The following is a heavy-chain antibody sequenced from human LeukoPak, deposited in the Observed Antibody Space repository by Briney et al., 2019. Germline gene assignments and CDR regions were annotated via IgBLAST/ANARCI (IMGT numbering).Heavy chain of an antibody. D-gene: IGHD5-18*01. CDR2: INGSGETT. Sequence: GGSLRLSCAASAFTFGNNDMSWVRHAPGGGLECLSAINGSGETTYQADSVKGRFTISTDNSKNTPYLQMNSLRAEDTAVYYCANREGGYTYDPFDYWGQGTLVTVSS. CDR3: ANREGGYTYDPFDY. J-gene: IGHJ4*02. V-gene: IGHV3-23*01. CDR1: AFTFGNND.